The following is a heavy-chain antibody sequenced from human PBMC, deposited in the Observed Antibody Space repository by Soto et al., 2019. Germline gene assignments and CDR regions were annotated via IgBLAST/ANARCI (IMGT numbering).Heavy chain of an antibody. D-gene: IGHD3-22*01. Sequence: SETLSLTCAVYGGSFSGYYWSWIRQPPGKGLEWIGEINHSGSTNYNPSLKSRVTISVDKSKNQFSLKLSSVTASDTAVYYCASITMIVVVITHWGQGTLVTVSS. CDR2: INHSGST. CDR1: GGSFSGYY. J-gene: IGHJ4*02. CDR3: ASITMIVVVITH. V-gene: IGHV4-34*01.